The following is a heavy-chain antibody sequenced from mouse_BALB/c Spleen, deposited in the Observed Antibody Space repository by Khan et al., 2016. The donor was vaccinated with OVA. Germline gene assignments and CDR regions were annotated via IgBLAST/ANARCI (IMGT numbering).Heavy chain of an antibody. CDR1: GYSITSDYA. Sequence: VQLKQSGPGLVKPSQSLSLTCTATGYSITSDYAWNWIRQFPGNNLEWMGFISYSGNTKYTPSLKSRISFTRDTSTNQFFLQLNSVTIEDTATYYCERIKGGDFDYWGQGTTLTVSS. J-gene: IGHJ2*01. CDR2: ISYSGNT. CDR3: ERIKGGDFDY. V-gene: IGHV3-2*02.